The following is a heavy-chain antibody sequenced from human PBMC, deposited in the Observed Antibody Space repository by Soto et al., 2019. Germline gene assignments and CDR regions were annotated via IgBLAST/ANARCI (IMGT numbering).Heavy chain of an antibody. D-gene: IGHD2-21*02. V-gene: IGHV1-18*01. CDR1: GYTFTIYG. CDR2: ISAYNGNT. Sequence: ASVKVSCKASGYTFTIYGISCVRQAPGQWLEWMGWISAYNGNTNYAQKLQGRVTMTTDTSTSTAYMELRSLRSDDTAVYYCASYCGGDCYSNYYYGMDVWGQGTTVTV. J-gene: IGHJ6*02. CDR3: ASYCGGDCYSNYYYGMDV.